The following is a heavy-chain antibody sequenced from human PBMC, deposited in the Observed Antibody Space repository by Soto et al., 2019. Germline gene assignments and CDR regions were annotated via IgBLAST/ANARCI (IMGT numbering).Heavy chain of an antibody. D-gene: IGHD6-13*01. Sequence: SETLSLTCAVSGGSISSGGYSWSWIRQPPGKGLEWIGYIYHSGSTNYNPSLKSRVTISVDKSKKQFSLWLTSVTAADTAVYYCAKKWGIASDAALDIWGQGTMVTVSS. J-gene: IGHJ3*02. CDR2: IYHSGST. V-gene: IGHV4-30-2*01. CDR3: AKKWGIASDAALDI. CDR1: GGSISSGGYS.